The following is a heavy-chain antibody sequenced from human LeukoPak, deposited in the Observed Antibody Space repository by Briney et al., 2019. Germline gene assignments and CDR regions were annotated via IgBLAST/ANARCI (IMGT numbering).Heavy chain of an antibody. CDR1: GGSISSSSYY. CDR3: AKSNGYGLDY. V-gene: IGHV4-39*01. Sequence: SETLSLTCTVSGGSISSSSYYWGWIRQPPGKGLEWIGSIYYSGSTYYNPSLKSRVTISVDTSKNQFSLKLSSVTAADTAMYYCAKSNGYGLDYWGQGTLVTVSS. J-gene: IGHJ4*02. D-gene: IGHD5-12*01. CDR2: IYYSGST.